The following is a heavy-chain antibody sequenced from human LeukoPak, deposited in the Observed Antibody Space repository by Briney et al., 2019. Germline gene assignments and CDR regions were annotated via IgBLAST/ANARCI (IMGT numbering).Heavy chain of an antibody. J-gene: IGHJ4*02. D-gene: IGHD6-13*01. CDR1: GGSISSYY. CDR3: ARDRQQTFDY. CDR2: IYYSGST. Sequence: NSSETLSLTCTVSGGSISSYYWSWIRQPPGKGLEWIGYIYYSGSTNYNPSLKSRVTISVDTSKNQFSLKLSSVTAADTAVYYCARDRQQTFDYWGQGTLVTVSS. V-gene: IGHV4-59*01.